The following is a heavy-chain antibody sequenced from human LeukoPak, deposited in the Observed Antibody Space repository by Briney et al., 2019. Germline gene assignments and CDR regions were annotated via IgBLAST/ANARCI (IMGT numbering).Heavy chain of an antibody. J-gene: IGHJ4*02. Sequence: SETLSLTCTVSGGSISSGGYYWSWIRQHPGKGLEWIGYIYYSGSTYYNPSLKSRVAISVDKSENHISLKLTSVTAADTAVYYCAREGGPYRPLDYSGQGTLVTVAS. CDR1: GGSISSGGYY. CDR2: IYYSGST. CDR3: AREGGPYRPLDY. V-gene: IGHV4-31*03.